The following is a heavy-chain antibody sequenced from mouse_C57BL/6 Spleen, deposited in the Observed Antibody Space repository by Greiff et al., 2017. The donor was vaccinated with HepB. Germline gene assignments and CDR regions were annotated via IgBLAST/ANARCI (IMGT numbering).Heavy chain of an antibody. CDR1: GFTFSDYG. D-gene: IGHD1-1*01. J-gene: IGHJ4*01. V-gene: IGHV5-17*01. Sequence: EVQLQESGGGLVKPGGSLKLSCAASGFTFSDYGMHWVRQAPEKGLEWVAYISSGSSTIYYADTVKGRFTISRDNAKNTLFLQMTSLRSEDTAMYYCARRGGYYGSSGTGAMDYWGQGTSVTVSS. CDR3: ARRGGYYGSSGTGAMDY. CDR2: ISSGSSTI.